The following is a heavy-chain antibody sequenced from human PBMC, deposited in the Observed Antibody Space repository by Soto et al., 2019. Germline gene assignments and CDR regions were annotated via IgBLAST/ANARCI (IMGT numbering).Heavy chain of an antibody. CDR1: GGAFSSYA. CDR3: ARGVYSSISNWFDP. D-gene: IGHD6-13*01. J-gene: IGHJ5*02. Sequence: SVKVSCKASGGAFSSYAISWLRQAAGQGLEWMGGIIPIFGTANYAQKFQGRVTITADESTSTAYMELSSLRSEDTAVYYCARGVYSSISNWFDPWGQGTLVTVSS. V-gene: IGHV1-69*13. CDR2: IIPIFGTA.